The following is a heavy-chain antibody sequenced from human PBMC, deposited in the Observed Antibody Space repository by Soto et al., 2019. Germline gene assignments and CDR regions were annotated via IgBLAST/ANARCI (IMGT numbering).Heavy chain of an antibody. Sequence: TSETLSLTCAVYGGSFSGYYWSWIRQPPGKGLEWIGEINHSGSTNYDPSLKSRVTISVDTSKNQFSPKLSSVTAADTAVYYCARGSTAAGDGMDVWGQGTTVTVS. CDR3: ARGSTAAGDGMDV. CDR1: GGSFSGYY. CDR2: INHSGST. V-gene: IGHV4-34*01. J-gene: IGHJ6*02. D-gene: IGHD6-13*01.